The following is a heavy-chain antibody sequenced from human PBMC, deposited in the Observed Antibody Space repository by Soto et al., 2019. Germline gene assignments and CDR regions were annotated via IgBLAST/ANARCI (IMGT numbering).Heavy chain of an antibody. CDR3: ARRRYCSGGSCYYYYYYMDV. V-gene: IGHV4-34*01. Sequence: QVQLQQWGAGLLKPSETLSLTCAVYGGSFSGYYWSWIRQPPGKGLEWIGEINHSGSTNYNPSLKSRVTISVDTSKNQFSLRLSSVTAADTAVYYCARRRYCSGGSCYYYYYYMDVWGKGTTVTVSS. CDR2: INHSGST. CDR1: GGSFSGYY. D-gene: IGHD2-15*01. J-gene: IGHJ6*03.